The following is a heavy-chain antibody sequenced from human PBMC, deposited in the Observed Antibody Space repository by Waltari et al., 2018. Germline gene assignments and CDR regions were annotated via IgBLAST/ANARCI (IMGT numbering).Heavy chain of an antibody. CDR2: VSYSGAS. CDR3: VRPERGSYYYFDS. CDR1: GGSLSSSGFY. V-gene: IGHV4-39*02. Sequence: QLQLQESGPGLVKPSEALSLSCTAPGGSLSSSGFYWGWLRQSPGKGLEWIGSVSYSGASYYNPSLESRVTMSIDTSKRHFSLRLTSVTVADTAVYYCVRPERGSYYYFDSWGQGTLVIVSS. J-gene: IGHJ4*02. D-gene: IGHD3-16*01.